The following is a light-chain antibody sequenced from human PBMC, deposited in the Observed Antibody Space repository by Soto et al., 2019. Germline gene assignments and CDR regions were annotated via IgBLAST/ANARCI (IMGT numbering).Light chain of an antibody. CDR3: QQYDNLPLT. Sequence: IQMTQSPPSLSASVGERVTITCQASQDIRHYLNWYQHKPGEAPKLLIYDASNLETGVPSRFSGSGSGTHFTLTITTLQPEDISTYYCQQYDNLPLTFGGGTKVE. V-gene: IGKV1-33*01. CDR1: QDIRHY. CDR2: DAS. J-gene: IGKJ4*01.